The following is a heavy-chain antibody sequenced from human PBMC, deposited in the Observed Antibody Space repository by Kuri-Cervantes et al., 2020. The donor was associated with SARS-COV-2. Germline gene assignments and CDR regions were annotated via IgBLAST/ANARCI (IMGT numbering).Heavy chain of an antibody. Sequence: SETLSLTCSVSGYSITNGYYWGWIRQPPGKGLEWIGSVYHSGETYYNPSLNRRVSISIDASKNQFSLKLTSVTAADTAVYYRARDLQKWEQPEYWGQGALVTVSS. V-gene: IGHV4-38-2*02. CDR2: VYHSGET. CDR1: GYSITNGYY. J-gene: IGHJ4*02. D-gene: IGHD1-26*01. CDR3: ARDLQKWEQPEY.